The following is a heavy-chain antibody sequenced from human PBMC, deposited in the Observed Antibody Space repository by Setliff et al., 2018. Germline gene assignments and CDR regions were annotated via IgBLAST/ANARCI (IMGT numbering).Heavy chain of an antibody. D-gene: IGHD3-3*01. V-gene: IGHV1-69*05. CDR2: IIPIFGTA. CDR1: GDTFSSYA. J-gene: IGHJ3*02. CDR3: ARDRYYNSWSGTSITAPHDAFDI. Sequence: SVKVSCKASGDTFSSYAIDCVRQAPGQGLEWMGGIIPIFGTANYAQKFQGRLTITTVGSTSTAYMEVSSLRSEDTAVYYCARDRYYNSWSGTSITAPHDAFDIWGQGTMVTVSS.